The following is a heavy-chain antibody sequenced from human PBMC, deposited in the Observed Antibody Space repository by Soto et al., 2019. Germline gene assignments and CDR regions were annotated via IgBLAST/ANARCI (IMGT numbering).Heavy chain of an antibody. V-gene: IGHV4-31*03. J-gene: IGHJ4*02. CDR1: GGSISSGGYY. D-gene: IGHD6-13*01. CDR2: IYYSGST. Sequence: ASETLSLTCTVSGGSISSGGYYWSWIRQHPGKGLEWIGYIYYSGSTYYNPSLKSRVTISVDTSKNQFSLKLSSVTAVDTAVYYCARDSRIKQQPLDYWGQGTLVTVSS. CDR3: ARDSRIKQQPLDY.